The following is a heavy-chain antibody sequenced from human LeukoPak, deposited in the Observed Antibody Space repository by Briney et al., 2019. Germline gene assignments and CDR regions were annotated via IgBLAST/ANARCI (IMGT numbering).Heavy chain of an antibody. Sequence: PSETLSLTCAVYGGSFSGYYWSWIRQPPGKGLEWIGQIYYGGSTNYNPSLKSRVTLSLDTSKNHFSLKVTSVTAADTAVYYCARHLSGRYSFDSWGQGTLVTVSS. CDR3: ARHLSGRYSFDS. D-gene: IGHD1-26*01. CDR1: GGSFSGYY. V-gene: IGHV4-34*01. J-gene: IGHJ4*02. CDR2: IYYGGST.